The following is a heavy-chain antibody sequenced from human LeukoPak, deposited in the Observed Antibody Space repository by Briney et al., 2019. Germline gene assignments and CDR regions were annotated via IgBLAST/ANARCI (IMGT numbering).Heavy chain of an antibody. Sequence: GRSLRLSCAASGFTFSSCAMHWVRQAPGKGLEWVAVISFDGSNKYYADSVKGRFTISRDNSKNTLYLHMKSLRAEDTAVYYCARELDSSGYYLDYWGQGTLVTVSS. V-gene: IGHV3-30-3*01. CDR2: ISFDGSNK. J-gene: IGHJ4*02. D-gene: IGHD3-22*01. CDR1: GFTFSSCA. CDR3: ARELDSSGYYLDY.